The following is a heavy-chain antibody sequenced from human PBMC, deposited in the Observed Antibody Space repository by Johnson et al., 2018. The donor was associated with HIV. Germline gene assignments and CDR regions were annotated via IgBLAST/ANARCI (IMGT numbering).Heavy chain of an antibody. V-gene: IGHV3-66*01. CDR1: GFTVSSNY. Sequence: VQLVESGGGLVQPGGSLRLSCAASGFTVSSNYMSWVRQAPGKGLEWVSLIYSGGSTYYAASVKGRFTISRDNSKNTLYLQMNSLRAEDTAVYYCASVYYDILTGYYYDAFDMWGQGTMVTVSS. D-gene: IGHD3-9*01. CDR2: IYSGGST. CDR3: ASVYYDILTGYYYDAFDM. J-gene: IGHJ3*02.